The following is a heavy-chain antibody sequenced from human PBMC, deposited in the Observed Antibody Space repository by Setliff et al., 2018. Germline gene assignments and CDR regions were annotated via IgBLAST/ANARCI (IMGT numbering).Heavy chain of an antibody. Sequence: PGGSLRLSCAASGFTFTNYIIHWVRQAPGKGLEWVAVISYDGSNKYYADSVKGRFTISRDNSKNTLYLQMNSLRAEGTAVYYCASQWELPGLDYWGQGTLVTVSS. CDR1: GFTFTNYI. CDR2: ISYDGSNK. CDR3: ASQWELPGLDY. D-gene: IGHD1-26*01. V-gene: IGHV3-30*03. J-gene: IGHJ4*02.